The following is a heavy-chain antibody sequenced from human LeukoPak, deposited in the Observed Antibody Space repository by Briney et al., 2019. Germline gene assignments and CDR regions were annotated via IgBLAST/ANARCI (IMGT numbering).Heavy chain of an antibody. CDR2: IYYSGST. CDR1: GGSISSSSYY. CDR3: ARDLGSSSGWFYYFDY. Sequence: SETLSLTCTVSGGSISSSSYYWGWIRQPPGKGLEWIGSIYYSGSTNYNPSLKSRVTISVDTSKNQFSPKLSSVTAADTAVYYCARDLGSSSGWFYYFDYWGQGTLVTVSS. J-gene: IGHJ4*02. D-gene: IGHD6-19*01. V-gene: IGHV4-39*07.